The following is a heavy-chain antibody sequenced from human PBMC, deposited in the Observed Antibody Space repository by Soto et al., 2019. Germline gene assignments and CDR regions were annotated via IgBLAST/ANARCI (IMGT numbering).Heavy chain of an antibody. CDR3: AKKVNSGPGSQYFDY. CDR1: GFTFSSYA. V-gene: IGHV3-23*01. Sequence: GGALRLSCAASGFTFSSYAMSWVRQAPGKGLEWVSAISGSGGSTYYADSVKGRFTISRDNSKNTLFLQMNSLRAEDTAIYYCAKKVNSGPGSQYFDYWGQGTLVTVSS. J-gene: IGHJ4*02. CDR2: ISGSGGST. D-gene: IGHD3-10*01.